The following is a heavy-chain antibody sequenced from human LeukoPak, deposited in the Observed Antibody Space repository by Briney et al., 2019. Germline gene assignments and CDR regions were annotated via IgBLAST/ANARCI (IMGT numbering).Heavy chain of an antibody. CDR1: GYSFTAYY. CDR2: INPKSGGT. D-gene: IGHD4-17*01. CDR3: ASLYGDYVASDY. Sequence: ASVKVSCKASGYSFTAYYMHWVRQAPGQGLEWMGWINPKSGGTNYAQKFLGRVTMTRDTSISTAYMELSRLRSDDTAVYYCASLYGDYVASDYWGQGTLVTVSS. J-gene: IGHJ4*02. V-gene: IGHV1-2*02.